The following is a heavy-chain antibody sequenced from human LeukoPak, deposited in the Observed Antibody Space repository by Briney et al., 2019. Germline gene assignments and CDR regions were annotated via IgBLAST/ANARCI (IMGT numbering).Heavy chain of an antibody. D-gene: IGHD3-10*01. V-gene: IGHV4-59*01. J-gene: IGHJ6*03. CDR3: ARVGGSGSSYYYYMDV. CDR1: GGSISSYY. Sequence: PSETLSLTCTVSGGSISSYYWSWIRQPPGKGLESIGYIHYTGSTNYNPSLKSRVSISVDTSKSQFSLKLSSVTAADTAVYYCARVGGSGSSYYYYMDVWGKGTTVTISS. CDR2: IHYTGST.